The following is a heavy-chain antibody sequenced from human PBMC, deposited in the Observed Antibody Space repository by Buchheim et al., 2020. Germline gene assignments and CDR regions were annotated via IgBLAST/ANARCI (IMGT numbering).Heavy chain of an antibody. Sequence: QVQLQQWGAGLLKPSETLSLTCAVYGGSFSGYYWSWIRQPPGKGLEWIGEINHSGSTNYNPSLKSRVTISVDTSKNQFSLKLSSVTAADTAVYYCARGRAPIKIAVAGIPRWFDPWGQGTL. CDR1: GGSFSGYY. CDR3: ARGRAPIKIAVAGIPRWFDP. J-gene: IGHJ5*02. V-gene: IGHV4-34*01. D-gene: IGHD6-19*01. CDR2: INHSGST.